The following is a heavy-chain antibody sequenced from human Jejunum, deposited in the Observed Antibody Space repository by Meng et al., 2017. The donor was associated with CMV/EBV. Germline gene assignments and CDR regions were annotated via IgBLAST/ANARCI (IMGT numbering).Heavy chain of an antibody. CDR3: ARADKVRFDY. Sequence: QGQLPGAGPGLVKPSGTLSLTSDASGGSLSCTNWWSWVRRPPGKGLEWIGEIYHSGSTNYNPSLKSRVSISVDKSKNQFSLKLSSVTAADTAVYYCARADKVRFDYWGQGTLVTVSS. CDR2: IYHSGST. CDR1: GGSLSCTNW. V-gene: IGHV4-4*02. J-gene: IGHJ4*02.